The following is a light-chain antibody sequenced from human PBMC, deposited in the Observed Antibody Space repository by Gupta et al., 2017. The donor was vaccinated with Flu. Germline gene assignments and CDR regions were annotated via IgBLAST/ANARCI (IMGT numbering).Light chain of an antibody. J-gene: IGKJ2*01. CDR2: KAS. CDR3: QQYNSYSPYT. V-gene: IGKV1-5*03. CDR1: QSISTW. Sequence: DKVTITCRASQSISTWLAWYQLKPGKAPKLLIYKASNLERGVPSRFSGSGSGTEFTLTISSLQPDDSATYYCQQYNSYSPYTFGQGTKLEIK.